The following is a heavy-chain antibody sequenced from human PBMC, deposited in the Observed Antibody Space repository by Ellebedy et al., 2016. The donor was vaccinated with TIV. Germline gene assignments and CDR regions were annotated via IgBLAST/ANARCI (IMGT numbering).Heavy chain of an antibody. V-gene: IGHV3-30*04. CDR3: ARDLSANGRGGY. Sequence: PGGSLRLSCAASDFSFSTYPMHWVRQAPGKGLEWLALISFDGRKKYYADSVKGRFSISRDNSKNTLYLQINSLRFDDTAVYYCARDLSANGRGGYWGQGTLVTVSS. J-gene: IGHJ4*02. CDR1: DFSFSTYP. CDR2: ISFDGRKK. D-gene: IGHD2-15*01.